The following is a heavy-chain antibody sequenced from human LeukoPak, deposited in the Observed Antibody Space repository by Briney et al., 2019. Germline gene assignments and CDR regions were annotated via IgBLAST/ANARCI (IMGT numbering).Heavy chain of an antibody. CDR2: ISSSSSYI. D-gene: IGHD6-13*01. Sequence: NPGGSLRLSCAASGFTFSSYSMNWVRQAPGKGLEWVSPISSSSSYIYYADSVKGRFTISRDNAKNSLYLQMNSLRAEDTAVYYCARRGIAAAGTQYNWFDPWGQGTLVTVSS. V-gene: IGHV3-21*01. CDR1: GFTFSSYS. J-gene: IGHJ5*02. CDR3: ARRGIAAAGTQYNWFDP.